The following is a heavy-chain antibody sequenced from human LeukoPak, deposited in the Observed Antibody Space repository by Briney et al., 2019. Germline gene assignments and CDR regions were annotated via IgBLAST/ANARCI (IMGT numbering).Heavy chain of an antibody. V-gene: IGHV3-30*18. CDR3: AKGSSGWPSDY. D-gene: IGHD6-19*01. CDR1: GFTFSRYG. Sequence: PGGSLRLSCAASGFTFSRYGMHWVRQAPGNGLKWVAVISYDGSNKYYAGSVKGRFTISRDNSKNTLYLQMNSLRAEDTAVYYCAKGSSGWPSDYWGQGTLVTVSS. J-gene: IGHJ4*02. CDR2: ISYDGSNK.